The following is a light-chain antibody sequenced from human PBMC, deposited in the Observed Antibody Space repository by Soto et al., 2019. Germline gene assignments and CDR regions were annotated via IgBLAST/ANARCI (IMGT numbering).Light chain of an antibody. J-gene: IGKJ1*01. Sequence: EIVLTQSPGSLSLSPGERATLSCRASQSVDSTFFAWYQQKPGQAPRLLIYGASNSATGIPDRFSGSGSGTDFTLTISRLEPEDFAVYYCQQYVSPVTFGQGTKVEIK. CDR1: QSVDSTF. CDR2: GAS. V-gene: IGKV3-20*01. CDR3: QQYVSPVT.